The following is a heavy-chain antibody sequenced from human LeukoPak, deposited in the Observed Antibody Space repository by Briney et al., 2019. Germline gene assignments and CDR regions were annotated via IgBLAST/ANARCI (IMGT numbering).Heavy chain of an antibody. CDR2: IKSKTDGGTT. J-gene: IGHJ5*02. CDR1: GFTFSNAW. D-gene: IGHD6-19*01. CDR3: TTLAVAGTSWFDP. V-gene: IGHV3-15*01. Sequence: GGSLRLSCAASGFTFSNAWMSWVRQAPGKGLEWVGRIKSKTDGGTTDYAAPVKGRFTISRDDSKNTLYLQMNSLKTEDTAVYHCTTLAVAGTSWFDPWGQGTLVTVSS.